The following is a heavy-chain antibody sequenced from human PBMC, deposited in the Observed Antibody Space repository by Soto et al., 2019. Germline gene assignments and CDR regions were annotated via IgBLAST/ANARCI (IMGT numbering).Heavy chain of an antibody. D-gene: IGHD3-3*01. CDR1: GGSFSGYY. Sequence: SETLSLTCAVYGGSFSGYYWSWIRQPPGKGLEWIGEINHSGSTNYNPSLKSRVTISVDTSKNQFSLKLSSVTAADTAVYYCARGGYDFWSGPLRFDPWGQGTLVTVSS. V-gene: IGHV4-34*01. CDR2: INHSGST. CDR3: ARGGYDFWSGPLRFDP. J-gene: IGHJ5*02.